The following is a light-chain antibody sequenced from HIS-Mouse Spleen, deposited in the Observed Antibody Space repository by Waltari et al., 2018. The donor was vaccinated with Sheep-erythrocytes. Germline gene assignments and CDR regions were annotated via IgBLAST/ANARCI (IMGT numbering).Light chain of an antibody. CDR3: QAWDSSHVV. CDR2: QDS. Sequence: SYELTQPPSVSVSPGQTASITCSGDNLGDKYACWYQQKPGQSPVLVIYQDSKRPSGSRERFSGSNSGNTATLTISGTQGMDEADYYCQAWDSSHVVFGGGTKLTVL. V-gene: IGLV3-1*01. CDR1: NLGDKY. J-gene: IGLJ2*01.